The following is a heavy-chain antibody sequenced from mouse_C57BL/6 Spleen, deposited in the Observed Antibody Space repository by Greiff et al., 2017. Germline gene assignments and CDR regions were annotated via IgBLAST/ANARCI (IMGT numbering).Heavy chain of an antibody. V-gene: IGHV1-64*01. CDR3: ARSITTVVARAMDY. CDR2: IHPNSGST. Sequence: QVHVKQPGAELVKPGASVKLSCKASGYTFTSYWMHWVKQRPGQGLEWIGMIHPNSGSTNYNEKFKSKATLTVDKSSSTAYMQLSSLTSEDSAVYYCARSITTVVARAMDYWGQGTSVTVSS. D-gene: IGHD1-1*01. J-gene: IGHJ4*01. CDR1: GYTFTSYW.